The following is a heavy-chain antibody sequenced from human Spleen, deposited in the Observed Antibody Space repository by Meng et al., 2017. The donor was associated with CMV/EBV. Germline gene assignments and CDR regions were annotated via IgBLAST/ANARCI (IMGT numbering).Heavy chain of an antibody. CDR1: GGTFSNYA. J-gene: IGHJ3*02. V-gene: IGHV1-69*10. CDR3: AEEGGNSDAFDI. CDR2: IIPILGIA. Sequence: SVKVSCKASGGTFSNYAISWVRQAPGQGLEWMGGIIPILGIANYAQKFQGRVTITADKSTSTAYMELSSLRSEDTAVYYCAEEGGNSDAFDIWGQGTMVTVSS. D-gene: IGHD4-23*01.